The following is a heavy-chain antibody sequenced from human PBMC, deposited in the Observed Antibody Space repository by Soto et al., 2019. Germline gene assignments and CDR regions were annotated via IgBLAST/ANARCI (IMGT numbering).Heavy chain of an antibody. CDR2: ISSSGSTI. Sequence: PGGSLRRSCAASGFTFSSYEMNWVRQAPGKGLEWVSYISSSGSTIYYADSVKGRFTISRDNAKNSLYLQMNSLRAEDTAVYYCACTYYYDSSGLDFDYWGQGTLVTVSS. V-gene: IGHV3-48*03. D-gene: IGHD3-22*01. CDR3: ACTYYYDSSGLDFDY. CDR1: GFTFSSYE. J-gene: IGHJ4*02.